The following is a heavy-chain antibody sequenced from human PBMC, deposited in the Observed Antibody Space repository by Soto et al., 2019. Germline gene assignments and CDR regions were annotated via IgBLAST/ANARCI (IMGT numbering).Heavy chain of an antibody. V-gene: IGHV1-18*01. CDR3: ARDFVVVPAAIPYYYGMDV. D-gene: IGHD2-2*02. J-gene: IGHJ6*02. CDR2: ISAYNGNT. CDR1: GYTFTSYG. Sequence: GASVKVSCKASGYTFTSYGISWVRQAPGQGLEWMGWISAYNGNTNYAQKLQGRVTMTTDTSTSTAYMELRSLRSDDTAVYYCARDFVVVPAAIPYYYGMDVWGQGTTVTVSS.